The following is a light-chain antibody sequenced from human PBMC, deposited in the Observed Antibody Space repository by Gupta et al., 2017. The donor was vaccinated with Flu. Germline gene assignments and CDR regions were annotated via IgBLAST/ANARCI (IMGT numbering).Light chain of an antibody. J-gene: IGKJ1*01. V-gene: IGKV3-20*01. CDR3: HHSLTSRV. Sequence: EIVLTQSPGTLSLSPGERATLSCRASQNVSSTYLAWYQQKPGQAPRLLIYGASNSALDISDRFGGCGDKKDFTRTISRREHEACALYYAHHSLTSRVFGQGTKVEIK. CDR1: QNVSSTY. CDR2: GAS.